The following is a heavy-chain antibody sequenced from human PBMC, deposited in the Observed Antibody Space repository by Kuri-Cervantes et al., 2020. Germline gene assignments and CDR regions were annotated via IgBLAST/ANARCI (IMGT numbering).Heavy chain of an antibody. D-gene: IGHD2-21*02. J-gene: IGHJ6*02. CDR3: ARAPYCGGDCSLDYGMDV. CDR1: GFTFSSYA. V-gene: IGHV3-30-3*01. CDR2: ISYDGSNK. Sequence: GESLKISCAASGFTFSSYAMHWVRQAPGKGLEWVAVISYDGSNKYYADSVKGRFTISGDNSKNTLYLQMNSLRAEDTAVYYCARAPYCGGDCSLDYGMDVWGQGTTVTVSS.